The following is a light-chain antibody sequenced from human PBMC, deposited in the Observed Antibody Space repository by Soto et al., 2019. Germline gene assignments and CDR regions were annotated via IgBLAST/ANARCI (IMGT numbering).Light chain of an antibody. CDR1: QSVNSNS. Sequence: EIVLTQSPGTLSLSPGERATLSCGASQSVNSNSLAWYQQKPGQAPRLLFYAASNRATGFPDRFSGSGSVTDFTVAISSLEPEDLAVYHCQKYGRSPLTFGGGTKVEI. V-gene: IGKV3-20*01. CDR3: QKYGRSPLT. CDR2: AAS. J-gene: IGKJ4*01.